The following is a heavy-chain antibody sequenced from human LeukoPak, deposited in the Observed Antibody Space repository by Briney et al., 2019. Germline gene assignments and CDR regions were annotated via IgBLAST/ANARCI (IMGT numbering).Heavy chain of an antibody. Sequence: SETQSLTCTVSGGSISSSSYYWGWIRQPPGKGLEWIGSIYYSGSTYYNPSLKSRVTISVDTSKNQFSLKLSSVTAADTAVYYCARHVRGEIGYCSSTSCYAVPSTKYNWFDPWGQGTLVTVSS. CDR1: GGSISSSSYY. D-gene: IGHD2-2*01. J-gene: IGHJ5*02. CDR3: ARHVRGEIGYCSSTSCYAVPSTKYNWFDP. CDR2: IYYSGST. V-gene: IGHV4-39*01.